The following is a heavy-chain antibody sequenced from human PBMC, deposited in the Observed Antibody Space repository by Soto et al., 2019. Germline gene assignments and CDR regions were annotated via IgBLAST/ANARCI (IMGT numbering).Heavy chain of an antibody. CDR2: INPNSVGT. CDR1: GYTFTGYY. V-gene: IGHV1-2*02. Sequence: QVQLVQSGAEVKKPGASVKVSCKASGYTFTGYYMHWVRQAPGQGLEWMGWINPNSVGTNYAQKFPGGVTMTRDTSIHPADMELSRLRSDVTARYYCAGEAGAQGYYWIGGSDYWGQGTLVTVSS. CDR3: AGEAGAQGYYWIGGSDY. D-gene: IGHD5-12*01. J-gene: IGHJ4*02.